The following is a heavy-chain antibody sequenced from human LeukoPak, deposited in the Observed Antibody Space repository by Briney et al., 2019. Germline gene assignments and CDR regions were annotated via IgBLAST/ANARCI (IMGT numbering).Heavy chain of an antibody. V-gene: IGHV3-48*01. CDR1: GFTFSSYS. D-gene: IGHD3-3*01. J-gene: IGHJ6*03. CDR3: AKDTTIFGVVYYYMDV. Sequence: PGGSLRLSCAASGFTFSSYSMNWVRQAPGKGLEWVSYISSSSSTIYYTDSVKGRFTFSRDNSKNTLYLQMNSLRAEDTAVYYCAKDTTIFGVVYYYMDVWGKGTTVTVSS. CDR2: ISSSSSTI.